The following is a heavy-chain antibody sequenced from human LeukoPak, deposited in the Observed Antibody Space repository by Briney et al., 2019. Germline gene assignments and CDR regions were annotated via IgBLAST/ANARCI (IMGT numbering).Heavy chain of an antibody. CDR1: GFTFSNYA. CDR3: ARRHCSADSCYFYYYYYMDV. D-gene: IGHD2-15*01. J-gene: IGHJ6*03. Sequence: GGSLRLSCVASGFTFSNYAMHWVRQAPGKGPEWVALISYDGTTKYYVDSVKGRFTVSRDNSKNTLYLQMNSLRTEDTAIYYCARRHCSADSCYFYYYYYMDVWGKGTTVTVSS. V-gene: IGHV3-30-3*01. CDR2: ISYDGTTK.